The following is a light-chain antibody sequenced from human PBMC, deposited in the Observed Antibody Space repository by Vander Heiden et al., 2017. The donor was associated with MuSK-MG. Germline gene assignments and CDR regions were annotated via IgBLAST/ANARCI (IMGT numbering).Light chain of an antibody. CDR2: DVS. Sequence: QSALTQPASVSGSPGQSITISCTGTSNDVGGYNYVSWYQHHPGKAPKLMIYDVSSRPSGVSNRFSGSKSGNTASLTISGLQAEDEAHYFCSSYTTLTTLDFGTGTKVTVL. J-gene: IGLJ1*01. CDR3: SSYTTLTTLD. V-gene: IGLV2-14*03. CDR1: SNDVGGYNY.